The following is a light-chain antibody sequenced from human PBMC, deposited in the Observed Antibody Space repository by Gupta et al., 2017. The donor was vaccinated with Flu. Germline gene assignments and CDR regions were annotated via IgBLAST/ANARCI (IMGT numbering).Light chain of an antibody. CDR2: DAS. CDR1: QSISSY. CDR3: QQRSNWLGT. Sequence: EIALTQSPATLSLSPGERATLTCRASQSISSYLAWYQQKPGQAPRLLIYDASNRATGIPARFRGSGSGTDFTLTISNLEPEDFAIYYCQQRSNWLGTFGHGTKVDVK. V-gene: IGKV3-11*01. J-gene: IGKJ3*01.